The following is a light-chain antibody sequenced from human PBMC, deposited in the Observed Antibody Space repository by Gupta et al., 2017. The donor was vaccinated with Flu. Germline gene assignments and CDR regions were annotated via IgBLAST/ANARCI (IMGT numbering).Light chain of an antibody. J-gene: IGKJ2*01. CDR2: VES. CDR1: LGIGGS. V-gene: IGKV1-12*01. Sequence: DIQMTQSPSSVSASVGDRVPVTCRASLGIGGSLAWYQQKPGTAPKLLIYVESTLQSGVPSRLSCSGSGTEFTLTISSLQPEDYATYYCLQAKSLPPHTFGQGTKLEIK. CDR3: LQAKSLPPHT.